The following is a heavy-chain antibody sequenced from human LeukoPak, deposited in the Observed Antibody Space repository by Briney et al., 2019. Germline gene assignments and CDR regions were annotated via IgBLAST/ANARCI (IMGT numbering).Heavy chain of an antibody. CDR1: GFTFSSYE. Sequence: GGSLRLSCAASGFTFSSYEMNWVRQAPGKGLEWVSYISSSGSTIYYADSVKGRFTISRDNAKNSLYLQMNSLRAEDTAVYYCARDGYETTGYSYGRQKWLPYYFDYWGQGTLATVSS. D-gene: IGHD5-18*01. J-gene: IGHJ4*02. CDR2: ISSSGSTI. CDR3: ARDGYETTGYSYGRQKWLPYYFDY. V-gene: IGHV3-48*03.